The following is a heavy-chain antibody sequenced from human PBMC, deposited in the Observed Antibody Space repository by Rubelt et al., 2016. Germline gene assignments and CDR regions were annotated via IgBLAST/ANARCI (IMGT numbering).Heavy chain of an antibody. D-gene: IGHD6-13*01. Sequence: QVQLVQSGAEVKKPGSSVKVSCKASGGTFTSYYMHWVRQAPGQGLEWMGIINPRGGGTSYGQNVQGRVTMTRETSTSTGYMEMSSLRSEDTAVYYCARDSRALDPWGQGTLVTVSS. CDR1: GGTFTSYY. CDR3: ARDSRALDP. V-gene: IGHV1-46*01. CDR2: INPRGGGT. J-gene: IGHJ5*02.